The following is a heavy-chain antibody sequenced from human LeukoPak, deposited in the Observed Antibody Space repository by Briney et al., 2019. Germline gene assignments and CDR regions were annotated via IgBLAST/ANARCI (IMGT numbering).Heavy chain of an antibody. J-gene: IGHJ4*02. V-gene: IGHV3-11*01. CDR3: AGKPVAGDYYFDY. Sequence: GGSLRLSCAASGFTFSDYYMSWIRQAPGKGLEWVSYISSSGTTIYYADSVKGRFTISRDNAKNSLYLQMNSLRAEDTAVYYCAGKPVAGDYYFDYWGQGTLVPVSS. CDR2: ISSSGTTI. CDR1: GFTFSDYY. D-gene: IGHD6-19*01.